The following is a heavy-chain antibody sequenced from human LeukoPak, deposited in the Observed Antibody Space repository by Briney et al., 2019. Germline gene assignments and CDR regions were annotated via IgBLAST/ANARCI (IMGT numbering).Heavy chain of an antibody. CDR3: ARVPPYYPSGWFDP. D-gene: IGHD2/OR15-2a*01. CDR1: GGSISSDNYS. J-gene: IGHJ5*02. V-gene: IGHV4-39*07. CDR2: INHSGST. Sequence: SETLSLTCTVSGGSISSDNYSWSWIRQPPGKGLEWIGEINHSGSTNYNPSLKSRVTISVDTSKNQFSLKLSSVTAADTAVYYCARVPPYYPSGWFDPWGQGTLVTVSS.